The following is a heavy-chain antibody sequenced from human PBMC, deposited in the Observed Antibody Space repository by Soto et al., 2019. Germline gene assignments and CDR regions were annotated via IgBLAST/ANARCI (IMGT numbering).Heavy chain of an antibody. Sequence: SETLSLTCTVSGGSISSYYWSWIRQPPGKGLEWIGFIYYSGTTNYNPSLKSRVTMSIDTSKNQFSLKLSSVTAADTAVYYCARHQQGESMITSPYNWFDPWGQGTLVTVSS. CDR1: GGSISSYY. V-gene: IGHV4-59*08. J-gene: IGHJ5*02. CDR2: IYYSGTT. CDR3: ARHQQGESMITSPYNWFDP. D-gene: IGHD3-16*01.